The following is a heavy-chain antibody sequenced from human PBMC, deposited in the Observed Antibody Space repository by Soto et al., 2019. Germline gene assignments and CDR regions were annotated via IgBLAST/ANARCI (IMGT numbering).Heavy chain of an antibody. Sequence: QVQLVESGGGLVKPGGSLRLSCAASAFIISDYYMSWIRQAPGKGLEWVSYISGRGTTIYYADSVKGRFTISRDNAKNTLDLQMSSLRAEDAAVYYCARVGCSGGSCPLDYWGQGNLVTVSS. J-gene: IGHJ4*02. V-gene: IGHV3-11*01. CDR1: AFIISDYY. D-gene: IGHD2-15*01. CDR3: ARVGCSGGSCPLDY. CDR2: ISGRGTTI.